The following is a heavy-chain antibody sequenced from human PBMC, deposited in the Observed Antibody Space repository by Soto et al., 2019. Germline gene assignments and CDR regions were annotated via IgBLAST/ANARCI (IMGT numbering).Heavy chain of an antibody. CDR2: ISYDGSNK. D-gene: IGHD5-18*01. CDR3: AKDFSVVSYGFDY. V-gene: IGHV3-30*18. CDR1: GFTFSSYG. J-gene: IGHJ4*02. Sequence: GGSLRLSCAASGFTFSSYGMHWVRQAPGKGLEWVAVISYDGSNKYYADSVKGRFTISRDNSKNTLYLQMNSLRAEDTAVYYCAKDFSVVSYGFDYWGQGTLVTVSS.